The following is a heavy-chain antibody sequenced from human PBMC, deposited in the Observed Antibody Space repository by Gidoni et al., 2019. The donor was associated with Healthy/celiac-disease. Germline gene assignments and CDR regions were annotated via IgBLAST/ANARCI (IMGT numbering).Heavy chain of an antibody. CDR1: GAPFSSYA. Sequence: QLVQSGAEVTNPGSSVKVSCKASGAPFSSYAISWVRQASGQGLEWMGGIIPIVGTANYAQKFQGRVTITADESTSTAYMELSSLRYEDTAVYYCARTPRVVITLFDYWGQGTLVTVSS. CDR3: ARTPRVVITLFDY. D-gene: IGHD3-22*01. V-gene: IGHV1-69*01. J-gene: IGHJ4*02. CDR2: IIPIVGTA.